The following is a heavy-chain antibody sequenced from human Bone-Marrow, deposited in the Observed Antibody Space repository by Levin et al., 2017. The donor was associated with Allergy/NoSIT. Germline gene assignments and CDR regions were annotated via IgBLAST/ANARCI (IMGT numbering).Heavy chain of an antibody. CDR3: AKDTGSNYYDSGGLDH. V-gene: IGHV3-9*01. CDR1: GFTFNDYA. J-gene: IGHJ4*02. Sequence: SLKISCAASGFTFNDYAMHWVRQVPGKGLEWVSGIGWNSGTIGYADSVEGRFTISRDNAENSMYLHMNSLRPEDTALNYCAKDTGSNYYDSGGLDHWGQGTLVTVSS. D-gene: IGHD3-22*01. CDR2: IGWNSGTI.